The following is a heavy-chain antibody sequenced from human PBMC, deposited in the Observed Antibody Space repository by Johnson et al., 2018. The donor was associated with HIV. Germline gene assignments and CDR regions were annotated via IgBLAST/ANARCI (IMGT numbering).Heavy chain of an antibody. D-gene: IGHD1-1*01. CDR3: ARESPGYAFDI. Sequence: VQLVESGGGVVRPGGSLRLSCAASGFTLDDHGMSWVRQAPAHGLEWVAGINWYGGSTGYADSVKGRFTISRDNSKNTLFLQMNSLRPEDTAVYYCARESPGYAFDIWGQGTMVTVSS. J-gene: IGHJ3*02. V-gene: IGHV3-20*04. CDR2: INWYGGST. CDR1: GFTLDDHG.